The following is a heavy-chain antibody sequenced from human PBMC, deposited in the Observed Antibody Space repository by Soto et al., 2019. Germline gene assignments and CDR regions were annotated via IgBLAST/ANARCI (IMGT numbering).Heavy chain of an antibody. CDR1: GYTFTSYG. J-gene: IGHJ4*02. V-gene: IGHV1-18*01. Sequence: QVQLVQSGAEVKKPGASVKVSCKASGYTFTSYGIRWVRQAPGQGLEGMGWISAYNGNTNYAQKLQGRVTMTTDTSTSTAYIEMRSLRSDDTAVYYCARDKGLGELLVWGQGTLVTVSS. CDR2: ISAYNGNT. CDR3: ARDKGLGELLV. D-gene: IGHD3-10*01.